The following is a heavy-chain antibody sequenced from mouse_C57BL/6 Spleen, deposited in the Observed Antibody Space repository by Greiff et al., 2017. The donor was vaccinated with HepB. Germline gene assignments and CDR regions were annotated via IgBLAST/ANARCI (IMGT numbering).Heavy chain of an antibody. CDR1: GFTFSSYA. CDR2: ISDGGSYT. V-gene: IGHV5-4*01. D-gene: IGHD1-1*01. J-gene: IGHJ4*01. CDR3: ARDRDYYGSSYQGYAMDY. Sequence: DVHLVESGGGLVKPGGSLKLSCAASGFTFSSYAMSWVRQTPEKRLEWVATISDGGSYTYYPDNVKGRFTISRDNAKNNLYLQMSHLKSEDTAMYYCARDRDYYGSSYQGYAMDYWGQGTSVTVSS.